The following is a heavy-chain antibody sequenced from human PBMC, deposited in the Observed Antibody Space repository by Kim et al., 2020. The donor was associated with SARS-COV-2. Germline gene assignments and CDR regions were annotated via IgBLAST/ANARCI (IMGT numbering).Heavy chain of an antibody. CDR3: ARDLWQGGSYYGDAFDI. CDR2: IYYSGST. D-gene: IGHD1-26*01. J-gene: IGHJ3*02. Sequence: SETLSLTCTVSGGSISSYYWSWIRQPPGKGLEWIGYIYYSGSTNYNPSLKSRVTISVDTSKNQFSLKLSSVTAADTAVYYCARDLWQGGSYYGDAFDIWGQGTMVTVSS. V-gene: IGHV4-59*13. CDR1: GGSISSYY.